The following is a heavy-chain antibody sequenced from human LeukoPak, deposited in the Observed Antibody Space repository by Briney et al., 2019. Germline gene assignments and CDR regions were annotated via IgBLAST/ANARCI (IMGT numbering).Heavy chain of an antibody. CDR3: ARVSGGYSYGYGDY. V-gene: IGHV4-39*07. D-gene: IGHD5-18*01. CDR2: IYYSGST. CDR1: GGSISSSSYY. J-gene: IGHJ4*02. Sequence: SETLSLTCTVSGGSISSSSYYWGWIRQPPGKGLEWIGSIYYSGSTYYNPSLKSRVTISVDTSKNQFSLKLSSVTAADTAVYYCARVSGGYSYGYGDYWGQGTLVTVSS.